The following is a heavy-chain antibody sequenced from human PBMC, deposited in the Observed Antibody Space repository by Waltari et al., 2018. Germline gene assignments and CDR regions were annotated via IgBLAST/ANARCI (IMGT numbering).Heavy chain of an antibody. CDR1: GFTFSSHA. CDR3: AKEVLLWFREPQGFDP. CDR2: ISGSGGST. V-gene: IGHV3-23*01. Sequence: EVQLLESGGGLVQPGGSLRLSCAASGFTFSSHAMSWVRQAPGKGLEWVSAISGSGGSTYYADSVKGRFTISRDNSKNTLYLQMNSLRAEDTAVYYCAKEVLLWFREPQGFDPWGQGTLVTVSS. D-gene: IGHD3-10*01. J-gene: IGHJ5*02.